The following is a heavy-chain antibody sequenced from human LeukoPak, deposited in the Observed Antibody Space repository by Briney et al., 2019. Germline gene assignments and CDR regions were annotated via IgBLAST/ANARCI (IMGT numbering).Heavy chain of an antibody. V-gene: IGHV3-23*01. CDR2: ISYSGGST. CDR1: GFTFSSSA. J-gene: IGHJ4*02. Sequence: PGGSLRLPCEASGFTFSSSAMSWVRQAPGKGLEWVSAISYSGGSTYYVDSVKGRFTISRDNSKNTLYLQMNSLRAEDTALYYCAKGRGGSCYSGFDSWGQGTLVTVSS. CDR3: AKGRGGSCYSGFDS. D-gene: IGHD2-15*01.